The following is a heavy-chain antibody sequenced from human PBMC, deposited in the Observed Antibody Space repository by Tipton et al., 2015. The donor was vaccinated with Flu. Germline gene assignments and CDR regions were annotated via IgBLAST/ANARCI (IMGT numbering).Heavy chain of an antibody. V-gene: IGHV1-8*01. CDR2: MNPNSGNT. Sequence: QSGPEVKKPGASVKVSCKASGYTFTSYDINWVRQATGQGLEWMGWMNPNSGNTGYAQKFQGRVTMTRDTSISTAYMELSRLRSDDTAVYYCARVVVVNDAFDIWGQGTMVTVSS. D-gene: IGHD2-15*01. J-gene: IGHJ3*02. CDR3: ARVVVVNDAFDI. CDR1: GYTFTSYD.